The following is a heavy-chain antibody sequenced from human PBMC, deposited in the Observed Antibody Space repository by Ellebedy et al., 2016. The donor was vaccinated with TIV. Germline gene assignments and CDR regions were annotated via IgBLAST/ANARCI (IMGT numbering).Heavy chain of an antibody. D-gene: IGHD6-19*01. V-gene: IGHV1-3*01. J-gene: IGHJ3*02. CDR3: ARTSDAVAVTDTFRVDVFDI. Sequence: AASVKVSCKTSGYTFSSYAVHWVRQAPGQGLEWMGWINAGNAYTEYSQKFQDRVTMTRGTSASTVYMELSSLRSADTAAYYCARTSDAVAVTDTFRVDVFDIWGQGTMVTVSS. CDR2: INAGNAYT. CDR1: GYTFSSYA.